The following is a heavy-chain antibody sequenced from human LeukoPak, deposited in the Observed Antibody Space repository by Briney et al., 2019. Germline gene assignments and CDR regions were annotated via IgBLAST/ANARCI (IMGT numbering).Heavy chain of an antibody. CDR1: AYTFTSYG. V-gene: IGHV1-18*01. D-gene: IGHD5-18*01. CDR2: ISAYNGNT. J-gene: IGHJ4*02. Sequence: ASVKVSCKASAYTFTSYGISWVRQAPGQGLEWMGWISAYNGNTNFAQKLPGRVTMTTDTSTSTAYMELRSLRSDDTAVYYCARDSRYSYGYHYWGQGTLVTVSS. CDR3: ARDSRYSYGYHY.